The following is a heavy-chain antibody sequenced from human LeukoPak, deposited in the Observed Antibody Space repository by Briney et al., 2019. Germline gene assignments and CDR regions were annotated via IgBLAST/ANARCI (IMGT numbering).Heavy chain of an antibody. J-gene: IGHJ4*02. CDR1: GGSFSGYY. CDR2: INHSGST. V-gene: IGHV4-34*01. D-gene: IGHD2-21*01. Sequence: SETLSLTCAVYGGSFSGYYWSWIRQPPGKGLEWIGEINHSGSTNYNPSLKSRVTISVDTSKNQFSLKLSSVTAADTAVYYCARVFVAAYSPYCFNYWGQGTLVTVSS. CDR3: ARVFVAAYSPYCFNY.